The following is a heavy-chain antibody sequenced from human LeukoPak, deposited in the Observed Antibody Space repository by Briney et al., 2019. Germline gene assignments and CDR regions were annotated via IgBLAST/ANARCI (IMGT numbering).Heavy chain of an antibody. D-gene: IGHD2-2*01. CDR1: GGSFSGYY. J-gene: IGHJ4*02. Sequence: SETLSLTCAVYGGSFSGYYWSWIRQPPGKGLEWIGEINHSGSTNYNPSLKSRVTISVDTSKNQFSLKLSSVTAADTAVYYCASLRVVPAAMGTFDYWGQGTRVTVSS. CDR3: ASLRVVPAAMGTFDY. V-gene: IGHV4-34*01. CDR2: INHSGST.